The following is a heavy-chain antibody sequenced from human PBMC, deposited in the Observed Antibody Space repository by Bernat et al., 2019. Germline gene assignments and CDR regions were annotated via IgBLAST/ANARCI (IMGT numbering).Heavy chain of an antibody. CDR3: AKDGGSYWNCDY. Sequence: QVQLVESGGGVVQPGGSLRLSCAASGFTFSSYGMHWVRQAPGKGLEWVAFIRFDGSNKYYVDSVKGRFTISRDNSKSTLYLQMNSLRAEDTAVYYCAKDGGSYWNCDYWGQGTLVTVSS. J-gene: IGHJ4*02. CDR1: GFTFSSYG. CDR2: IRFDGSNK. D-gene: IGHD1-26*01. V-gene: IGHV3-30*02.